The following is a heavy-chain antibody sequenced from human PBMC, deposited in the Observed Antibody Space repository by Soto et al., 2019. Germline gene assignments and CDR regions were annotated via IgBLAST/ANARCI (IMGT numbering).Heavy chain of an antibody. J-gene: IGHJ4*02. V-gene: IGHV1-69*01. CDR3: ARSDRRSYCY. D-gene: IGHD3-10*01. CDR2: INPIFGTA. Sequence: QVQLVQSGAEVQKPGSSVKVSCKASGGTFSSYSISWVRQAPGQGLAWMGGINPIFGTANSAQKFQGRVTITAAESTRTAYMELSSLRSEDTAVYYCARSDRRSYCYCGQGNLVTVSS. CDR1: GGTFSSYS.